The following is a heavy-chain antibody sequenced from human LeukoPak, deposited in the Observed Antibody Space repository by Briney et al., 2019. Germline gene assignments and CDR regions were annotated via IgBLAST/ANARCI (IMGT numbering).Heavy chain of an antibody. CDR3: ARDPAGAEGMDV. D-gene: IGHD3-10*01. CDR1: GYTFTSYY. Sequence: WASVKVSCKASGYTFTSYYMHWVRQAPGQGLEWMGIINPSGGSTSYAQKFQGRVTMTRDMSTSTVYMELSSLRSEDTAVYYCARDPAGAEGMDVWGKGTTVTVSS. J-gene: IGHJ6*03. CDR2: INPSGGST. V-gene: IGHV1-46*01.